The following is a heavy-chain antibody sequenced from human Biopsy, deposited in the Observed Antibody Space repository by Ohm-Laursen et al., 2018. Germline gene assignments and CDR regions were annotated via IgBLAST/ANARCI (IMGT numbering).Heavy chain of an antibody. Sequence: TLSLTCAVYGESFNGYYWSWIRQTPGKGLEWIGEINHSGRTNYNPSLKSRVTISVDTSKNQFSLKVRSVTAEDTAVYYCVRGVDYYDPYHYYALDVWGQGTTVTVSS. CDR3: VRGVDYYDPYHYYALDV. CDR2: INHSGRT. D-gene: IGHD3-22*01. CDR1: GESFNGYY. V-gene: IGHV4-34*01. J-gene: IGHJ6*02.